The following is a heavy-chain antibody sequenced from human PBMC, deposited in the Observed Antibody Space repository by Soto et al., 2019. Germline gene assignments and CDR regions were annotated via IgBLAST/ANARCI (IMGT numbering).Heavy chain of an antibody. J-gene: IGHJ5*02. V-gene: IGHV3-23*01. Sequence: VGSLRLSCTASGFNTRFYSMSWVRQTPGKGLEWVAALSRSGGATYYADSVRGRLTISRDASKDTLFLQMSNLRAEDTALYYCSKGEMSTIRNSFDPWGQGTLVTVSS. CDR3: SKGEMSTIRNSFDP. CDR1: GFNTRFYS. D-gene: IGHD1-7*01. CDR2: LSRSGGAT.